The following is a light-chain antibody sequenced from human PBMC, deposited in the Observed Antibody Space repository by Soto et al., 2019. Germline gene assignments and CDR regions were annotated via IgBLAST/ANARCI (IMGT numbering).Light chain of an antibody. CDR3: QQSHSTPRS. CDR2: AAS. CDR1: QSISTF. J-gene: IGKJ4*01. Sequence: DIPMTQSPSSLSASVGDRVTITCRATQSISTFLNWYQQKPGKAPKLLISAASNLQTGVPSRFSGSGSGTDFTLTISSLQPEDFATYYCQQSHSTPRSFGGGTKVDIK. V-gene: IGKV1-39*01.